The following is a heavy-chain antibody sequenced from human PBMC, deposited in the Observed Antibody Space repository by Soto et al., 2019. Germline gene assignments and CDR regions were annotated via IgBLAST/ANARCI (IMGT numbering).Heavy chain of an antibody. V-gene: IGHV2-5*02. Sequence: QITLKESGPTLVKPTQTLTLTCTFSGFSLSTSGVGVGWIRQPPGKALEWLALIYWDDDKRYSPSLKSRLTISKDISIXQVVLTMTHMDPVDTATYYCAHSGQQPTGFVYFDYWGQGTLVTVSS. CDR3: AHSGQQPTGFVYFDY. J-gene: IGHJ4*02. D-gene: IGHD6-13*01. CDR1: GFSLSTSGVG. CDR2: IYWDDDK.